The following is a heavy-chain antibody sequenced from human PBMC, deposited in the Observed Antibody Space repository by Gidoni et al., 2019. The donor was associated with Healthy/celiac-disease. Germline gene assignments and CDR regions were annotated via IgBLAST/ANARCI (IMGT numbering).Heavy chain of an antibody. V-gene: IGHV4-59*08. Sequence: QVQLQESGPGLVKPPETLSLTCTVSGRSTSSYYWSWIRQPPGKGLEWIGYIYYSGSTNYNPSLKSRVTISVDTSKNQFSLKLSSVTAADTAVYYCARSDYGDYGEYFQHWGQGTLVTVSS. CDR2: IYYSGST. CDR1: GRSTSSYY. J-gene: IGHJ1*01. CDR3: ARSDYGDYGEYFQH. D-gene: IGHD4-17*01.